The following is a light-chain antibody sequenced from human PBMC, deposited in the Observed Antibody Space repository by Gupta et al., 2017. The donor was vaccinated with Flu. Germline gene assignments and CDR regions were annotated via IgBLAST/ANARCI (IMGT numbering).Light chain of an antibody. CDR2: AAS. CDR1: QTITNF. CDR3: QQTDRAPRT. V-gene: IGKV1-39*01. J-gene: IGKJ1*01. Sequence: DIQMTQSPSSLSASVGDRVTITCRASQTITNFLNWYQQIPLKAPKLLIHAASRLQSGVPSRFSGSGSGTDFTLTISSLQTEDFATYYCQQTDRAPRTFGQGTKVEI.